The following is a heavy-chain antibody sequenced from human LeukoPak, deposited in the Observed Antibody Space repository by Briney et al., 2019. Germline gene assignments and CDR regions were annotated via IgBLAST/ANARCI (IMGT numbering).Heavy chain of an antibody. Sequence: SGGSLRLSCAASGFTFSSYSMNWVRQAPGKGLEWVSSISSSSSYIYYADSVKGRFTISRDNAKNSLYLQMNSLRAEDTAVYYCARDREMATIIDAFDIWGQGTMVTVSS. CDR2: ISSSSSYI. CDR1: GFTFSSYS. D-gene: IGHD5-24*01. J-gene: IGHJ3*02. V-gene: IGHV3-21*01. CDR3: ARDREMATIIDAFDI.